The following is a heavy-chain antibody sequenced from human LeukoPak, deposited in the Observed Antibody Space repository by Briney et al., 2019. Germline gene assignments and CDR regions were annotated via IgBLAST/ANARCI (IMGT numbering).Heavy chain of an antibody. CDR1: GGSISSYY. CDR3: AREGCSGGSCYADY. D-gene: IGHD2-15*01. CDR2: IYYSGST. Sequence: SETLSLTCTVSGGSISSYYWSWIRQPPGKGLEWIGYIYYSGSTNYNPSLKSRVTISVDTSKNQFSLKLSSVTAADTAVYYCAREGCSGGSCYADYWGQGTLVTVSS. J-gene: IGHJ4*02. V-gene: IGHV4-59*01.